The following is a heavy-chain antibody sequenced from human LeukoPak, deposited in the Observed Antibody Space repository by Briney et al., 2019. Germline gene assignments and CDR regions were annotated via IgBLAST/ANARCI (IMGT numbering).Heavy chain of an antibody. V-gene: IGHV3-21*01. CDR3: ARDGASITMIVVAPSYGMDV. CDR2: ISSSSSYI. D-gene: IGHD3-22*01. Sequence: GGSLRLSCAASGFTFSSYSMNWVRQAPGKGLEWVSSISSSSSYIYYADSVKGRFTISRDNAKNSLYLQMNSLRAEDTAVYYCARDGASITMIVVAPSYGMDVWGQGTTVTVSS. CDR1: GFTFSSYS. J-gene: IGHJ6*02.